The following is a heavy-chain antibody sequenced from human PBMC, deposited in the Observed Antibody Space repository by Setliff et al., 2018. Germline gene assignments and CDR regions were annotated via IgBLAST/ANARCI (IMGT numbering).Heavy chain of an antibody. V-gene: IGHV7-4-1*02. CDR2: INTNTGNP. Sequence: ASVKVSCKASGYTFTGYAINWVRQAPGQGLEYLGWINTNTGNPTYVQGFTGRFVFSLDTSISTAYLQISSLKAEDTAVYYCARGVYEYSYGYRGHYYYYMDVWGKGATVTVSS. CDR1: GYTFTGYA. D-gene: IGHD3-16*01. J-gene: IGHJ6*03. CDR3: ARGVYEYSYGYRGHYYYYMDV.